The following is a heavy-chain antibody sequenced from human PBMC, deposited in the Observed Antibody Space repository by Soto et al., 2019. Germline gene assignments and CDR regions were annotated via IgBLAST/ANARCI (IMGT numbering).Heavy chain of an antibody. CDR3: PHNPVHSLWSGESYLRFGWFAP. CDR1: GFSLSTSGEG. CDR2: IHWDDDK. J-gene: IGHJ5*02. D-gene: IGHD3-10*01. V-gene: IGHV2-5*02. Sequence: QITLKESGPTLVRPTQTLTLTCTFSGFSLSTSGEGVGWIRQPPGRALEWLALIHWDDDKRYSPSLKSRLIITKETSKNQVLLTMTTSDPVDPATHYCPHNPVHSLWSGESYLRFGWFAPWGQGTLVTVSS.